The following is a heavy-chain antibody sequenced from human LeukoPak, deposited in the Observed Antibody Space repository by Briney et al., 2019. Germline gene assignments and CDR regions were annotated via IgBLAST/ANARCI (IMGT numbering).Heavy chain of an antibody. J-gene: IGHJ4*02. CDR2: INPNSGGT. V-gene: IGHV1-2*02. CDR3: ASSIAVAAAPFDY. CDR1: GYTFTGYY. D-gene: IGHD6-19*01. Sequence: ASVKVSCKASGYTFTGYYMHWVRQAPGRGLEWMGWINPNSGGTNYAQQFQGRLTMTRDTSISTAYMELSRLRSDDTAVYYCASSIAVAAAPFDYWGQGTLVTVSS.